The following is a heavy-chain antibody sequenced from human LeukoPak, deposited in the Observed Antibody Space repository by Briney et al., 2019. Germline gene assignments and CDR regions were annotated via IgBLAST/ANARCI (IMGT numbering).Heavy chain of an antibody. CDR2: ISYSGDST. V-gene: IGHV3-23*01. Sequence: GGSLRLSCAASGFSFSTHAMNWVRQAPGKGLECVSAISYSGDSTYYADSVKGRFTISRDNSKNTLYLQMNSLRAEDTAVYYCAKDRRNNNWNYAFDIWGQGTMVTVSS. J-gene: IGHJ3*02. CDR1: GFSFSTHA. D-gene: IGHD1-7*01. CDR3: AKDRRNNNWNYAFDI.